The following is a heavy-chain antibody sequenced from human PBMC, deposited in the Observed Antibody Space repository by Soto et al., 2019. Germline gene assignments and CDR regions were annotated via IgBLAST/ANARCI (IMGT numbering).Heavy chain of an antibody. D-gene: IGHD2-2*01. CDR1: GYTFTGYY. Sequence: QVHLVQSGADVKTPGASVRVSCKASGYTFTGYYVHWVREAPGQGLEWMGWINPETGGTSYAQKFQGRVTLSRDTSINTAYLELSRLRLDDAAVYFCARERYQVISDGMDVWGQGTTVTVSS. CDR3: ARERYQVISDGMDV. CDR2: INPETGGT. J-gene: IGHJ6*02. V-gene: IGHV1-2*02.